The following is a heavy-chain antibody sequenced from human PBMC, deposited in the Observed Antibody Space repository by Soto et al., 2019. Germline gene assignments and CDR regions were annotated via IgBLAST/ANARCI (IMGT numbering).Heavy chain of an antibody. CDR3: ARGGPIGRWFDP. D-gene: IGHD3-10*01. CDR2: IIPMFGTA. Sequence: QVQLVQSGAEVKKPGSSVKVSCKASGDTFSSYIMTWVRQAPGQGLERMGGIIPMFGTANTAQKFQGRVTITADESTNTAHMELRSLRSEDTAVYYCARGGPIGRWFDPWGQGTLVIVSS. CDR1: GDTFSSYI. J-gene: IGHJ5*02. V-gene: IGHV1-69*01.